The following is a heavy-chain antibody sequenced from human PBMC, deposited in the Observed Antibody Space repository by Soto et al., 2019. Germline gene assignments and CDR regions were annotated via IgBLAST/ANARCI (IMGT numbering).Heavy chain of an antibody. V-gene: IGHV3-30-3*01. CDR2: ISYDGSNK. CDR3: ARGGADGEGYFQH. J-gene: IGHJ1*01. Sequence: QVQLVESGGGVVQPGRSLRLSCAASGFTFSSYAMHWVRQAPGKGLEWVAVISYDGSNKYYADSVKGRFTISRDNSKNTLYLQINSLRAEDTAVYYCARGGADGEGYFQHWGQGTLVTVSS. CDR1: GFTFSSYA. D-gene: IGHD4-17*01.